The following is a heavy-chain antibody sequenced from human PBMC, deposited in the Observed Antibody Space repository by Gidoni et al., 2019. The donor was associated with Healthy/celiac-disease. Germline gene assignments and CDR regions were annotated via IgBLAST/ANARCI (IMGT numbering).Heavy chain of an antibody. J-gene: IGHJ6*02. Sequence: QVQLQQWGAGLLKPSETLSLTCAVYGGSFSGYYWSWIRQPPGKGLEWIGEINHSGSTNYNPSRTSRVTISVDTSKNQFALKLSSVTAADTAVYYCARQVRGYSYGLSYYYYGMDVWGQGTTVTVSS. V-gene: IGHV4-34*01. CDR3: ARQVRGYSYGLSYYYYGMDV. CDR1: GGSFSGYY. CDR2: INHSGST. D-gene: IGHD5-18*01.